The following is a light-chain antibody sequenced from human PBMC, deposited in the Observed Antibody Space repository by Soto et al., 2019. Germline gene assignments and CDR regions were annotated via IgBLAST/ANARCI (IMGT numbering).Light chain of an antibody. CDR2: GAS. CDR1: QSVSSN. Sequence: EIVMTQSPATLSVSPGERATLSCRASQSVSSNLAWYQQKPGQAPRLLIYGASTRATGIPARFSGSGSGTEFALTISSLQSEDFAFYSCEQYNNWPPRGTFGQGTKVEIK. CDR3: EQYNNWPPRGT. V-gene: IGKV3-15*01. J-gene: IGKJ1*01.